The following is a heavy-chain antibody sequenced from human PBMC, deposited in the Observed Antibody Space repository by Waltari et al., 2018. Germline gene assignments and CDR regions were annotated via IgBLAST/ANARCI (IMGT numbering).Heavy chain of an antibody. Sequence: QLQLQESGPGLVKPSETLSLTCTVSGGSISSSSYYWGWIRQPPGKGLGWSGSMYYSGSTYYNPSLKSRVTISVDTSKNQFSLKLSSVTAADTAVYYCARDGRSGYDYFDYWGQGTLVTVSS. CDR2: MYYSGST. V-gene: IGHV4-39*07. J-gene: IGHJ4*02. CDR3: ARDGRSGYDYFDY. CDR1: GGSISSSSYY. D-gene: IGHD5-12*01.